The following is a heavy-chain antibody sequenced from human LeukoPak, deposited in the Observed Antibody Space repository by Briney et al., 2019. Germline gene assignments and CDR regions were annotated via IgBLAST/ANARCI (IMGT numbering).Heavy chain of an antibody. V-gene: IGHV1-2*02. CDR1: GYTFSGHY. CDR2: INPNNGGT. J-gene: IGHJ4*02. D-gene: IGHD6-13*01. CDR3: ARSAESCSWVEFDY. Sequence: ASVKVSCKASGYTFSGHYMHWVRQAPGQGLEWMGWINPNNGGTNYAQKLQGRVTMTRDTSISTAYMELSRLRSDDTAVYYCARSAESCSWVEFDYWGQGTLVTVSS.